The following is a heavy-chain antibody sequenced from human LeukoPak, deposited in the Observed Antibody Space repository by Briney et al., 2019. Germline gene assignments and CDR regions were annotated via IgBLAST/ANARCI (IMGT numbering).Heavy chain of an antibody. CDR1: GFIFSDYD. CDR2: ISRNGGGT. V-gene: IGHV3-64*02. J-gene: IGHJ4*02. CDR3: AKDLSANDSLNTRCYRAFDY. D-gene: IGHD2-2*01. Sequence: GGSLRLSCAASGFIFSDYDMHWVRQAPGKGLEYVSGISRNGGGTYYADSVKGRFTISRDNAKQTLDLRMGSLRAEDTAVYYCAKDLSANDSLNTRCYRAFDYWGQGTLVTVSS.